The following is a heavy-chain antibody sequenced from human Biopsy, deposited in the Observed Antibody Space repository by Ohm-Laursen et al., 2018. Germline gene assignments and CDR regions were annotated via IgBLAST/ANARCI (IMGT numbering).Heavy chain of an antibody. CDR1: GKTFSDYQ. J-gene: IGHJ4*02. CDR3: GNEVHGRDY. V-gene: IGHV4-34*08. CDR2: INLAGTT. D-gene: IGHD2-15*01. Sequence: SDTLSLTCAVFGKTFSDYQWSWIRQPPGKGLECIGQINLAGTTNYNPSLKSRFSISADASKYEFSLRLTFVTAADTAVYLCGNEVHGRDYWGLGAQVTVSS.